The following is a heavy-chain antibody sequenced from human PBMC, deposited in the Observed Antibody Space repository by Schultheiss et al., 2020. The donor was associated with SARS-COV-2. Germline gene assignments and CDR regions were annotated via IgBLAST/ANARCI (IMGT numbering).Heavy chain of an antibody. D-gene: IGHD3-16*02. V-gene: IGHV1-18*01. Sequence: ASVKVSCKASGYTFTSYGISWVRQAPGQGLEWMGWISAYNGNTNYAQKLQGRVTMTTDTSTSTAYMELRSLRSDDTAVYYCARGGEYVWGSYRPNKWFDPLGQGNLVTVSS. J-gene: IGHJ5*02. CDR2: ISAYNGNT. CDR1: GYTFTSYG. CDR3: ARGGEYVWGSYRPNKWFDP.